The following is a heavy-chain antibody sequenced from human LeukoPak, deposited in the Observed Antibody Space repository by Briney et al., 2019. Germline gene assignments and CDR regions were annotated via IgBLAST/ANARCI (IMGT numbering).Heavy chain of an antibody. CDR3: ARVPPNYDSTTYYYYMDV. Sequence: ASVKVSCKASGYTFSSYSITWVRQAPGQGLECMGWISTNNGNAEYAQKFQGRVTMTTDTSTSTVYMEVRSLRSDDTAVYYCARVPPNYDSTTYYYYMDVWGKGTTVTVSS. CDR1: GYTFSSYS. J-gene: IGHJ6*03. D-gene: IGHD3-3*01. V-gene: IGHV1-18*01. CDR2: ISTNNGNA.